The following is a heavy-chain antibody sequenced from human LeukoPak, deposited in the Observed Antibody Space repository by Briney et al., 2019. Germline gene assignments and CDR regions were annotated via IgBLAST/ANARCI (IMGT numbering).Heavy chain of an antibody. D-gene: IGHD4-17*01. CDR1: GYTFTSYD. Sequence: ASVKVSCKASGYTFTSYDINWVRQAPGQGLEWMGWINPNSGGTNYAQKFQGRATMTRDTSISTAYMELSRLRSDDTAVYYCAKETTSSAFDIWGQGTMVTVSS. V-gene: IGHV1-2*02. J-gene: IGHJ3*02. CDR3: AKETTSSAFDI. CDR2: INPNSGGT.